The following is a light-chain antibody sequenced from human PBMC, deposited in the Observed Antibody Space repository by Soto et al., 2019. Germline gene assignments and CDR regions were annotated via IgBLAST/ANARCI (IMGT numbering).Light chain of an antibody. J-gene: IGKJ4*01. Sequence: EIGFTQSPCSLSLSPGERATLSCRASQIVSTNLAWYQQKPGQAPRLLIYGASTRAPGIPARFSGSGSGTEFTLTITRLEPEDSAVYFCQQFSSSPLSFGGGTKVDI. CDR1: QIVSTN. CDR3: QQFSSSPLS. V-gene: IGKV3-20*01. CDR2: GAS.